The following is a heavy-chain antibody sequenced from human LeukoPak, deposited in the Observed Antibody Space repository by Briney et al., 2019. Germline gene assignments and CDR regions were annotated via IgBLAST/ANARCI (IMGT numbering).Heavy chain of an antibody. CDR1: GGSISSGGYY. V-gene: IGHV4-31*03. Sequence: SETLSLTCTVSGGSISSGGYYWSWIRQHPGKGLEWIGYIYYSGSTYYNPSLKSRVTISVDTSKNQFSLKLSSVTAADTAVYDCARVDYIPQGPSNWFDPWGQGTLVTVSS. D-gene: IGHD4-11*01. CDR3: ARVDYIPQGPSNWFDP. J-gene: IGHJ5*02. CDR2: IYYSGST.